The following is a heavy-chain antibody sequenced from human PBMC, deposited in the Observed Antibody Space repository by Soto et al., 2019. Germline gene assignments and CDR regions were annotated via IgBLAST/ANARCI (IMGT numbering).Heavy chain of an antibody. J-gene: IGHJ3*02. D-gene: IGHD5-18*01. V-gene: IGHV3-23*01. Sequence: EVQLLESGGGLVQPGGSLRLSCAASGFTFSSYAMSWVRQAPGKGLEWVSAISGSGGSTYYADSVKGRFTISRDNSKNTLYLQMNSLRAEDTAVYYCAKGPSWIQLLVAPYGDWDREGFDIWGQGTMVTVSS. CDR3: AKGPSWIQLLVAPYGDWDREGFDI. CDR2: ISGSGGST. CDR1: GFTFSSYA.